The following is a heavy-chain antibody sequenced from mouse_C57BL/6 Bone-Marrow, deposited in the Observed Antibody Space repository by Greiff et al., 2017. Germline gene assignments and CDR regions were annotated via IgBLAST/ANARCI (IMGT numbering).Heavy chain of an antibody. CDR1: GYTFTSYW. CDR2: IHPNSGST. CDR3: ARGDYYGSSYVAY. Sequence: QVQLQQPGAELVKPGASVKLSCKASGYTFTSYWMHWVKQRPGQGLEGIGMIHPNSGSTNYNEKFKSKATLTVDKSSRTAYMQLSSLTSEDSAVYYCARGDYYGSSYVAYWGQGTLVTVSA. V-gene: IGHV1-64*01. D-gene: IGHD1-1*01. J-gene: IGHJ3*01.